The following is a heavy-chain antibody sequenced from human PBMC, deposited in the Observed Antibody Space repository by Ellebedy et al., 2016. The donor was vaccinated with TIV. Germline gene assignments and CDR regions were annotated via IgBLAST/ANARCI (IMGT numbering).Heavy chain of an antibody. CDR1: GFTFSSYS. J-gene: IGHJ4*02. D-gene: IGHD3-22*01. Sequence: GESLKISCAASGFTFSSYSMNWVRQAPGKGLEWVSSISSSSSYIYYADSVKGRFTISRDNAKNSLYLQMNSLRAEDTAVYYCARVSDSSGYYYYFDYWGQGTLVTVSS. V-gene: IGHV3-21*01. CDR2: ISSSSSYI. CDR3: ARVSDSSGYYYYFDY.